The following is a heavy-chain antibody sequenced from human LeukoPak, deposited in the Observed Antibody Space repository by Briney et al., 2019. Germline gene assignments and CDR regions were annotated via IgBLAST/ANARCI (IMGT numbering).Heavy chain of an antibody. J-gene: IGHJ4*02. Sequence: GGSLRLSCAASRFTFSSYGMHWVRQAPGKGLEWVAVIWYGGSNKYYADSVKGRFTISRDNSKNTLYLQMNSLRAEDTAVYYCARDPAGYYDSSGYYLDYWGQGTLVTVSS. CDR2: IWYGGSNK. CDR1: RFTFSSYG. D-gene: IGHD3-22*01. CDR3: ARDPAGYYDSSGYYLDY. V-gene: IGHV3-33*01.